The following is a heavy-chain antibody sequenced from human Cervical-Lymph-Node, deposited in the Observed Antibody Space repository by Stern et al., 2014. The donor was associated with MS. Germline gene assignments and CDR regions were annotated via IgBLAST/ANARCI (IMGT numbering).Heavy chain of an antibody. Sequence: QVQLQESGPGLVKPSQTLSLTCTVSGASVNSGGYYWTWIRQHPGKGLEWLGYMHHSGTTFYNPSLKSLITISRDMSKNQFSLNLTSMTAADTAVYYCATIPPHIEGAAFEIWGQGTRGSVS. CDR3: ATIPPHIEGAAFEI. CDR1: GASVNSGGYY. CDR2: MHHSGTT. V-gene: IGHV4-31*01. D-gene: IGHD1-26*01. J-gene: IGHJ3*02.